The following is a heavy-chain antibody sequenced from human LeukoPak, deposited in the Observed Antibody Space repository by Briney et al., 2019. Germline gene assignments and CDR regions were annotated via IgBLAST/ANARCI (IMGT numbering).Heavy chain of an antibody. J-gene: IGHJ6*02. CDR3: ARSYGDHYYGMDV. Sequence: KPSETLSLTCTVSGGSISSSCCYWVWIRQPPGKGLEWIGSVYYSGGTYYNPSFKGRVTISLDTSNNQFSLKLRSVTAADTAVYYCARSYGDHYYGMDVWGQGTTVTVSS. CDR1: GGSISSSCCY. D-gene: IGHD4-17*01. CDR2: VYYSGGT. V-gene: IGHV4-39*07.